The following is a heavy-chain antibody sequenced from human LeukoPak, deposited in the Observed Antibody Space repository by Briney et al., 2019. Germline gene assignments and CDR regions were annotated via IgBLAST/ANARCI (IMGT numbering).Heavy chain of an antibody. D-gene: IGHD1-1*01. CDR1: TFTFSNSW. CDR3: AIWTSGNY. Sequence: PGGSLRLSCVASTFTFSNSWMSWVRQAPGKGLEWVANMDPTGSQKRYLDSVRGRFTISKDNPGASLYLDMHSLRAEDTAIYYCAIWTSGNYWGQGTLVTVSS. V-gene: IGHV3-7*01. CDR2: MDPTGSQK. J-gene: IGHJ4*02.